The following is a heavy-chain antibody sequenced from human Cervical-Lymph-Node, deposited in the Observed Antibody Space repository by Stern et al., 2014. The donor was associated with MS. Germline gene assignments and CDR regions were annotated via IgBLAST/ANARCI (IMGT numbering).Heavy chain of an antibody. Sequence: QVQLQESGPGLVKPSQTLPLTCTVSGGSINSGGYYWSWIRPYPGKGLEWIGYIYYTGTAYYPPVLKSRPRLSNNTAKHHFSLNLNSVTAADTAVYYCARGARYSDSSGYYFYFDYWGQGTLVTVSS. CDR2: IYYTGTA. V-gene: IGHV4-31*03. D-gene: IGHD3-22*01. CDR3: ARGARYSDSSGYYFYFDY. CDR1: GGSINSGGYY. J-gene: IGHJ4*02.